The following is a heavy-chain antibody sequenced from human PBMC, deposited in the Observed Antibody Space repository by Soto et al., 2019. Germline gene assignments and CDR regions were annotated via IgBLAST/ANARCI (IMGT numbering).Heavy chain of an antibody. CDR2: IWYDGSNK. Sequence: GGSLRLSCAASGFTFSSYGMHWVRQAPGKGLEWVAVIWYDGSNKYYADSVKGRFTISRDNSKNTLYLQMNSLRAEDTAVYYCERDSTSSGMDVWGQGTTVTVSS. V-gene: IGHV3-33*01. CDR1: GFTFSSYG. D-gene: IGHD2-2*01. J-gene: IGHJ6*02. CDR3: ERDSTSSGMDV.